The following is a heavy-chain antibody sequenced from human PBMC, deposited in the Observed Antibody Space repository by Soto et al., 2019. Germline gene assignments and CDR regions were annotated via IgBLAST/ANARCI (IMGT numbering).Heavy chain of an antibody. J-gene: IGHJ4*02. D-gene: IGHD3-16*01. CDR1: GGSISSGPYS. Sequence: SETLSLTCSVSGGSISSGPYSWGWIRQPPGKGLEWIGTFHYSGRTYYSPSLKSRLTISVDTSKNQFSLKLTSVTAADTAVYYCARHVVIVSGGSSFDFWGQGILVTVSS. CDR3: ARHVVIVSGGSSFDF. CDR2: FHYSGRT. V-gene: IGHV4-39*01.